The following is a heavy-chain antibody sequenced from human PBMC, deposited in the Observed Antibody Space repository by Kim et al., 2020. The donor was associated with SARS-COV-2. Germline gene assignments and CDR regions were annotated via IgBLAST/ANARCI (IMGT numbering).Heavy chain of an antibody. V-gene: IGHV3-15*01. Sequence: GGSLRLSCAASGFIFSNAWMNWVRQAPGKGLEWVGRIKSITNGGTTDYAAPVKGRFTISRDDSTNTLYLQMNSLKTEDTAVYYCTRDLDFQHWGQGTLVTVSS. CDR2: IKSITNGGTT. CDR1: GFIFSNAW. J-gene: IGHJ1*01. CDR3: TRDLDFQH.